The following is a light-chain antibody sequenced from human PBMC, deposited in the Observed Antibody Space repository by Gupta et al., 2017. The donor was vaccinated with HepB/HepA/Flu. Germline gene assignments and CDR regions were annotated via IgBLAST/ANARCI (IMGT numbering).Light chain of an antibody. CDR2: RNN. Sequence: QSVLTQPPSVSGTPGQRVTISCSGGYSDIAINYVDWYHHLPGTAPKLLIYRNNERPSGVPDRFSGSKSVTSASLVISGLRSDDEGDYYCATWDDSLNGRVFGGGTKLTVL. V-gene: IGLV1-47*01. J-gene: IGLJ3*02. CDR3: ATWDDSLNGRV. CDR1: YSDIAINY.